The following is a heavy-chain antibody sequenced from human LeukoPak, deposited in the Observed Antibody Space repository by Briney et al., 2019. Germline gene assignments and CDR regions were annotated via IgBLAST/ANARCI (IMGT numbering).Heavy chain of an antibody. D-gene: IGHD3-10*01. J-gene: IGHJ5*02. Sequence: GESLKISCKGSGYSFTSYRISWVRQMPGKGLEWMGRIDPSDSYTNYSPSFQGHVTISADKSIGTAYLQWSSLKASDTAMYYCARREARGAFSFDPWGQGTLVTVSS. V-gene: IGHV5-10-1*01. CDR3: ARREARGAFSFDP. CDR2: IDPSDSYT. CDR1: GYSFTSYR.